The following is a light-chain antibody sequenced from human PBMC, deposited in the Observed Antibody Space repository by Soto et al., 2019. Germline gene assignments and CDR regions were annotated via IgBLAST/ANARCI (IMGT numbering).Light chain of an antibody. CDR2: DVS. J-gene: IGLJ1*01. Sequence: QPVLTQPASVSGSPGQSITISCTGTSSDVGDYNYVSWYQQHPGKAPKLMIFDVSNRPSGVSNRFSGSKSGNTASLTISGLQAEDEADYYCSSYTSSSTRVFGTGTKLTVL. CDR1: SSDVGDYNY. V-gene: IGLV2-14*01. CDR3: SSYTSSSTRV.